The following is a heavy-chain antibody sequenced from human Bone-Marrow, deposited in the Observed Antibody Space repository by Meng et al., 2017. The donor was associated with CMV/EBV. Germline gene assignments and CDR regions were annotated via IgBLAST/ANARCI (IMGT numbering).Heavy chain of an antibody. J-gene: IGHJ5*01. V-gene: IGHV4-59*01. D-gene: IGHD2-2*02. CDR3: AGYKTWDWFDP. CDR1: GGSISSYY. CDR2: IYYSGST. Sequence: GSLRLSCNVSGGSISSYYWSWIRQPPGKGLEWIGYIYYSGSTNYNPSLKSRVSISIDMSKNHFSLKLNSVTAADTAVYFCAGYKTWDWFDPWGQGTTVTVSS.